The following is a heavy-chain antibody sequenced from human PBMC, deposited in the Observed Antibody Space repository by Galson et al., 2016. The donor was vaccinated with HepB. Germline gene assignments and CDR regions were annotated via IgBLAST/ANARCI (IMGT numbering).Heavy chain of an antibody. Sequence: LEWIGNIYYSGTTYYNPSLKSRVTISVDTSKKQFSMRLNSVTAADTAVYYCAGFGTRYSSSGFTPMLFFDYWGQGTLVTVSS. CDR2: IYYSGTT. J-gene: IGHJ4*02. V-gene: IGHV4-39*01. CDR3: AGFGTRYSSSGFTPMLFFDY. D-gene: IGHD6-13*01.